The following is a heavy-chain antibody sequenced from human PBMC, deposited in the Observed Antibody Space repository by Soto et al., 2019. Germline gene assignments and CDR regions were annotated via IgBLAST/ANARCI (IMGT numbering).Heavy chain of an antibody. D-gene: IGHD2-8*01. CDR3: ASRGVYYFAY. J-gene: IGHJ4*02. CDR2: ISVSGAGT. V-gene: IGHV3-23*01. Sequence: GGSLRLSCAASGFTFSTSSMSWVRQAPGKGVEWVSSISVSGAGTYYADSVKGRFAISRDNSKNTLYLQMNSLRADDTAAYYCASRGVYYFAYWGRGTLVTVSS. CDR1: GFTFSTSS.